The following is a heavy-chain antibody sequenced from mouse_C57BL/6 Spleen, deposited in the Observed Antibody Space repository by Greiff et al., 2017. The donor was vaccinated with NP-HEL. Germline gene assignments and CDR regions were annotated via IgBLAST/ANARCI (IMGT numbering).Heavy chain of an antibody. CDR2: IDPSDSET. J-gene: IGHJ2*01. CDR3: ARSNWDEDY. D-gene: IGHD4-1*02. Sequence: QVQLKQPGAELVRPGSSVKLSCKASGYTFTSYWMHWVKQRPIQGLEWIGNIDPSDSETHYNQKFKDKATLTVDKSSSTAYMQLSSLTSEDSAVYYCARSNWDEDYWGQGTTLTVSS. CDR1: GYTFTSYW. V-gene: IGHV1-52*01.